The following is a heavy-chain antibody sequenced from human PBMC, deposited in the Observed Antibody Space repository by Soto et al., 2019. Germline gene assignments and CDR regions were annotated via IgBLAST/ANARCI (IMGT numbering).Heavy chain of an antibody. CDR3: AKDLEHWRRYGWFDP. J-gene: IGHJ5*02. CDR2: ISYDGSNK. D-gene: IGHD1-1*01. CDR1: GFTFSNYG. Sequence: QVQLVESGGGVVQPGRSLRLSCAASGFTFSNYGMNWVRQAPGKGLEWVAVISYDGSNKYNADSVKGRFTISRDNSKNTLYLQMNSLRAEDTAVYYCAKDLEHWRRYGWFDPWGQGTLVTVSS. V-gene: IGHV3-30*18.